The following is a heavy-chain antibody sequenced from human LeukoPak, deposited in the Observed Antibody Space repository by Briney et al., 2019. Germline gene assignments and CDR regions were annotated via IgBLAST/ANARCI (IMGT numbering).Heavy chain of an antibody. Sequence: SETLSLTCAVYGGSFSGYYWSWIRQPPGKGLEWIGEINHSGSTNYNPSLKSRVTISVDTSKNQFSLKLSSVTAADTAVYHCASSTYYYGSGSYYYWGQGTLVTVSS. CDR1: GGSFSGYY. V-gene: IGHV4-34*01. CDR3: ASSTYYYGSGSYYY. J-gene: IGHJ4*01. D-gene: IGHD3-10*01. CDR2: INHSGST.